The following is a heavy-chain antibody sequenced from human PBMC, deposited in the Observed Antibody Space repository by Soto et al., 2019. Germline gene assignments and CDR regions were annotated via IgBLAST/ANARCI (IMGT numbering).Heavy chain of an antibody. CDR2: VFHSGTT. CDR3: AGRHLHYYYYGMDV. Sequence: SETLSLTCGVSGYSINSGYYWGWVRQPPGKGLEWIGSVFHSGTTYQNPSLKTRATISVDTSRNQFSLELDSVTAADTAVYYCAGRHLHYYYYGMDVWGQGTTVTVSS. CDR1: GYSINSGYY. J-gene: IGHJ6*02. V-gene: IGHV4-38-2*01.